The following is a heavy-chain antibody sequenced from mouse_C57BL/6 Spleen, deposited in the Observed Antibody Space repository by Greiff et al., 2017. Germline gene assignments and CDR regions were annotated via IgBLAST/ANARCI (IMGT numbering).Heavy chain of an antibody. CDR3: ASSYCNYPLDY. CDR2: ISSGSSTI. CDR1: GFTFSDYG. Sequence: EVMLVESGGGLVKPGGSLKLSCAASGFTFSDYGMHWVRQAPEQGLEWVAYISSGSSTIYYADTVKGRFTISRDNAKNTRFLQMTSLRSEDTAMYYCASSYCNYPLDYWGQGTTLTVSS. D-gene: IGHD2-1*01. V-gene: IGHV5-17*01. J-gene: IGHJ2*01.